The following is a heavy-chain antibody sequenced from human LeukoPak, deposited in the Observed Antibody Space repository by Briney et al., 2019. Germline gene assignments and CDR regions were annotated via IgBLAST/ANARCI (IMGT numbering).Heavy chain of an antibody. V-gene: IGHV1-2*02. Sequence: ASVKVSCKASGYTFTGYYMHWVRQAPGQGLEWMGWINPNSGGTNYAQKFQGRVTMTRDTSISTAYMELSRLRSDDTAVYYCARVGYGDYYYYYMDVWGKGTTVTISS. J-gene: IGHJ6*03. CDR1: GYTFTGYY. CDR2: INPNSGGT. CDR3: ARVGYGDYYYYYMDV. D-gene: IGHD4-17*01.